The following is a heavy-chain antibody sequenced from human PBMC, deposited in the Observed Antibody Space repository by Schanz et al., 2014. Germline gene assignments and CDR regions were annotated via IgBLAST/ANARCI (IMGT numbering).Heavy chain of an antibody. J-gene: IGHJ4*02. D-gene: IGHD7-27*01. CDR3: VRATGTGHPRAGD. CDR2: IHSTGGTT. Sequence: QVQWVQSGADVKKPGTAVKVSCKASEYTFTRHYMHWVRQAPGQGLEWMGIIHSTGGTTSHAQKFQGRVTMTRDTSTSTGYMELRSLRSDDTAVYYCVRATGTGHPRAGDWGQGTLVTVSS. V-gene: IGHV1-46*01. CDR1: EYTFTRHY.